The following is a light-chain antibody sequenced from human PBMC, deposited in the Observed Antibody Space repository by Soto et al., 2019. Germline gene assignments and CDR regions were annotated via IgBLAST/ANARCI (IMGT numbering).Light chain of an antibody. CDR2: KAS. V-gene: IGKV1-5*03. CDR3: QQYNSYPYT. J-gene: IGKJ2*01. CDR1: QSISSW. Sequence: DIQMTKSPSTLSASVGDRVTITCRASQSISSWLAWYQQKPGKAPKLLIYKASSLESGVPSRFSGSGSGTEFTLTISSLQPDDFATDYCQQYNSYPYTFGQGTKLEIK.